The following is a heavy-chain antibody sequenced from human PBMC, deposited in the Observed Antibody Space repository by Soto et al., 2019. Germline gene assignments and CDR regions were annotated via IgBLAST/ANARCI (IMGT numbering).Heavy chain of an antibody. CDR2: ISSGGSSK. CDR1: GLTFGSRA. J-gene: IGHJ6*02. D-gene: IGHD2-15*01. CDR3: ARRGPLNNIEVVPDYFGLDV. V-gene: IGHV3-48*04. Sequence: GGSLRLSCVASGLTFGSRAMTWVRQAPGKGLEWISYISSGGSSKFYTESVKGRFTISRDIAKNSLYLQMDGLRVEDTGVYFCARRGPLNNIEVVPDYFGLDVWGQGTTVTVSS.